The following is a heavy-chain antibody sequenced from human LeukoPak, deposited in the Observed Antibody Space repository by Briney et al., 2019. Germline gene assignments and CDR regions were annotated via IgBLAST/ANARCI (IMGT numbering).Heavy chain of an antibody. J-gene: IGHJ4*02. CDR2: INHSGST. CDR1: GGSFSGYY. D-gene: IGHD5-12*01. V-gene: IGHV4-34*01. Sequence: PSETLSLTCAVYGGSFSGYYWSWIRQPPGKGLEWIGEINHSGSTNYNPSLKSRVTISVDTSKNQFSLKLCSVTAADTAVYYCARRYSGSDYWGQGTLVTVSS. CDR3: ARRYSGSDY.